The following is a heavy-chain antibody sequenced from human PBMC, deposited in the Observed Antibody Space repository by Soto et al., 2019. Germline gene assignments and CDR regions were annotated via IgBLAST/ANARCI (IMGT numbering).Heavy chain of an antibody. CDR1: GFSLSTSGVG. J-gene: IGHJ5*02. CDR2: IYWNEDK. V-gene: IGHV2-5*01. D-gene: IGHD3-10*01. Sequence: QITLKEPGPTLVNPTQTLTLTCTFSGFSLSTSGVGVGWIRQPPGKALEWLAVIYWNEDKHFSPSLKSRLTIVKDTSKNQVVLTLTNVDPVDTATYYCAHRCYWFGGEDWFDPWGPGTLVTVSS. CDR3: AHRCYWFGGEDWFDP.